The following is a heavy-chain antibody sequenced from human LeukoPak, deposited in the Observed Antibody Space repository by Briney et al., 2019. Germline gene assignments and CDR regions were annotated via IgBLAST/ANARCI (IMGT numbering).Heavy chain of an antibody. CDR1: GFTLSSFW. D-gene: IGHD6-25*01. Sequence: GGSLRLSCAASGFTLSSFWMSWVRQAPGKGLEWVANIKPDGSEKNYVDSVKGRFTISRDNAKNSLYLQMNSLRDADTAVYYCARDNVAAPGGDYWGQGTLVTVSS. V-gene: IGHV3-7*04. J-gene: IGHJ4*02. CDR2: IKPDGSEK. CDR3: ARDNVAAPGGDY.